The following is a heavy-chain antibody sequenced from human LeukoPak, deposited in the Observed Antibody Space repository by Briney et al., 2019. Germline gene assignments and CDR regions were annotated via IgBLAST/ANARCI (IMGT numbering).Heavy chain of an antibody. CDR1: GYTFTSYA. CDR2: INTNTGNP. CDR3: ARDLCGGSCYWFDP. J-gene: IGHJ5*02. V-gene: IGHV7-4-1*02. Sequence: ASVKVSCKASGYTFTSYAMNWVRQAPGQGLDWMGWINTNTGNPTYAQGFTGRFVFSLDTSVSTAYLQISSLKAEDTAVYYCARDLCGGSCYWFDPWGQGTLVTVSS. D-gene: IGHD2-15*01.